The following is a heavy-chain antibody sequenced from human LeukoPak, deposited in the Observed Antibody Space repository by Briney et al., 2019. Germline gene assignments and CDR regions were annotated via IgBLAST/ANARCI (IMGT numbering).Heavy chain of an antibody. J-gene: IGHJ4*02. Sequence: GGSLRLSCEASGFTLSSYAMSWVRQAPRKGLEWVSGISGSGGRTYYADSVKGRFTISRDNSKNTLYLQMNSLRAEDTAVYYCAKGRAVAGPFDYWGQGTLVTVSS. D-gene: IGHD6-19*01. V-gene: IGHV3-23*01. CDR1: GFTLSSYA. CDR3: AKGRAVAGPFDY. CDR2: ISGSGGRT.